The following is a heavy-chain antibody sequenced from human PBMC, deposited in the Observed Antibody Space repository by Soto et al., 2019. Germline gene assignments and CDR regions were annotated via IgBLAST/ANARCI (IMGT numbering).Heavy chain of an antibody. CDR3: ARDLIAVAGTNV. CDR2: IYSGGST. CDR1: GFTVSSNY. D-gene: IGHD6-19*01. V-gene: IGHV3-53*01. Sequence: PGGSLRLSCAASGFTVSSNYMNWVRQAPGKGLEWVSVIYSGGSTYYADSVKGRFTISRDNSKNTLYLQMNSLRAEDTAVYYCARDLIAVAGTNVWGQGTKVTVSS. J-gene: IGHJ6*02.